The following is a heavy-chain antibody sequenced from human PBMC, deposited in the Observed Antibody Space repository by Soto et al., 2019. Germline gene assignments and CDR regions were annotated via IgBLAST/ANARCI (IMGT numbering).Heavy chain of an antibody. Sequence: PGGSLRLSWAAFGITVSSRFMSWVRQAPGKGLEWVSLLYSGGSTYYADSVKGRFTISRDNSKNTLYLQMNSPRAEDTAVYYCARDSTVTTSMPWRYYYGMDVWGQGTTVTVSS. CDR2: LYSGGST. CDR1: GITVSSRF. D-gene: IGHD4-17*01. J-gene: IGHJ6*02. V-gene: IGHV3-66*01. CDR3: ARDSTVTTSMPWRYYYGMDV.